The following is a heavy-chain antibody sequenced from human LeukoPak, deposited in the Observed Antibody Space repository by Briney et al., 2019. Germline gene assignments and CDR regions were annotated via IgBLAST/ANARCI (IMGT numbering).Heavy chain of an antibody. Sequence: SETLSLTCAVSGGSISSSNWWSWVRPPPGKGLEWIGEIYHSGSTNYNPSLKSRVTISVDKSKNQFSLKLSSVTAADTAVYYCASTRGGSGWLFDYWGQGTLVTVSS. CDR3: ASTRGGSGWLFDY. CDR2: IYHSGST. J-gene: IGHJ4*02. D-gene: IGHD6-19*01. V-gene: IGHV4-4*02. CDR1: GGSISSSNW.